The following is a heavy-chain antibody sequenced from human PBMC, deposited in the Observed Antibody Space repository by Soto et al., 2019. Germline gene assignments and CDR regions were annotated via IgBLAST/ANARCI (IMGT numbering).Heavy chain of an antibody. D-gene: IGHD3-16*01. CDR3: ARNAYYDYVWGSYPVYFFDY. CDR2: IYYSGST. Sequence: SHTLSLTCTVSGGSISSYYWSWIRQPPGKGLAWIGYIYYSGSTNYNPSLKSRVTISVDTSKNQFSLKLSSVTAADTAVYYCARNAYYDYVWGSYPVYFFDYWGRGTRVTVSS. J-gene: IGHJ4*01. CDR1: GGSISSYY. V-gene: IGHV4-59*07.